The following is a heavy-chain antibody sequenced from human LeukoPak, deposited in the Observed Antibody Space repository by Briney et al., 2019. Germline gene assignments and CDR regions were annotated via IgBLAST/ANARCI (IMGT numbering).Heavy chain of an antibody. CDR3: AAHPLLDY. V-gene: IGHV4-34*01. CDR2: IYYSGST. Sequence: SETLSLTCAIYGGSISGFYWSWVRQAPGKGLEWIGSIYYSGSTYYNPSLKSRVSISVDPSKSQFSLKLTSVTAADTAVYYCAAHPLLDYWGQGSLVTVSS. D-gene: IGHD3-16*02. CDR1: GGSISGFY. J-gene: IGHJ4*02.